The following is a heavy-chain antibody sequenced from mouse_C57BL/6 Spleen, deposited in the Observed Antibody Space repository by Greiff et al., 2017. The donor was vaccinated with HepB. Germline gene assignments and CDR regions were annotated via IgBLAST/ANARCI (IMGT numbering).Heavy chain of an antibody. CDR1: GFTFSSYA. J-gene: IGHJ4*01. Sequence: EVKLVESGGGLVKPGGSLKLSCAASGFTFSSYAMSWVRQTPEKRLEWVATISDGGSYTYYPDNVKGRFTISRDNAKNNLYLQMSHLKSEDTAMYYCARDRQVRGNYAMDYWGQGTSVTVSS. D-gene: IGHD6-1*01. V-gene: IGHV5-4*01. CDR2: ISDGGSYT. CDR3: ARDRQVRGNYAMDY.